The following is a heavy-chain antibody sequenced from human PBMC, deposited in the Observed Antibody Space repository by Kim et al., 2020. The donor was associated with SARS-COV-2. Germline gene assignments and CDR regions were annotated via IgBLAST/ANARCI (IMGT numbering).Heavy chain of an antibody. D-gene: IGHD3-10*01. CDR3: ARAPRITMVRGVIMEDY. J-gene: IGHJ4*02. V-gene: IGHV1-3*01. CDR2: INAGNGNT. CDR1: GYTFTSYA. Sequence: ASVKVSCKASGYTFTSYAMHWVRQAPGQRLEWMGWINAGNGNTKYSQKFQGRVTITRDTSASTAYMELSSLRSEDTAVYYCARAPRITMVRGVIMEDYGGQGTLVTVSS.